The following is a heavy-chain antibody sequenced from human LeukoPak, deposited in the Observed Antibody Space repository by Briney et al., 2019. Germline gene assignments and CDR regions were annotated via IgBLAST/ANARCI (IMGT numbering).Heavy chain of an antibody. CDR1: GFTFGDYA. CDR3: AKGLRSGYDPDRVLY. D-gene: IGHD5-12*01. CDR2: IRSKAYGGTT. V-gene: IGHV3-49*04. Sequence: GGSLRLSCTASGFTFGDYAMSWVRQAPGKGLEWVGFIRSKAYGGTTEYAASVKGRFTISRDDSKSIAYLQMNSLKTEDTAVYYCAKGLRSGYDPDRVLYWGQGTLVIVSS. J-gene: IGHJ4*02.